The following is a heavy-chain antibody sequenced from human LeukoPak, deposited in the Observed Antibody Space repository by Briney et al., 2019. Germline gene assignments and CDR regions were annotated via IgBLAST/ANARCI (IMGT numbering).Heavy chain of an antibody. CDR3: ARVGYYDSSGYYQLLPYFDY. CDR1: GYTFTSYG. CDR2: ISAYNGNT. Sequence: ASVKVSCKASGYTFTSYGISWVRQAPGQGLEWMGWISAYNGNTNYAQKLQGRVTMTTDTSTSTAYMELRSLRSDDTAVYYCARVGYYDSSGYYQLLPYFDYWGQGTLVTVSS. D-gene: IGHD3-22*01. V-gene: IGHV1-18*01. J-gene: IGHJ4*02.